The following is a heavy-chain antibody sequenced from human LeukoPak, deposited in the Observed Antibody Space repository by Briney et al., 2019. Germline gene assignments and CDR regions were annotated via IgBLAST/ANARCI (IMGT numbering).Heavy chain of an antibody. V-gene: IGHV3-21*01. D-gene: IGHD3-10*01. J-gene: IGHJ4*02. CDR1: GFTFSIAW. CDR3: ARDLVWFGFKNTGHFDY. Sequence: PGGSLRLPCAASGFTFSIAWMTWVRQPPGKGLEWASSISSSSSYIFYADSVKGRFTVSRDNAKNSLYLQVNSLRAEDTAVYYCARDLVWFGFKNTGHFDYWGQGTLVTVSS. CDR2: ISSSSSYI.